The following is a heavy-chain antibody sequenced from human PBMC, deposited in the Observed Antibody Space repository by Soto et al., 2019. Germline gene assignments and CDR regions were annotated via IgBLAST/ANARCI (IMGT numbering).Heavy chain of an antibody. CDR2: LIPIFGTA. CDR1: GGTFSSYA. CDR3: ANYYYGSGSYYNYGMDV. V-gene: IGHV1-69*01. J-gene: IGHJ6*02. Sequence: QVQLVQSGAEVKKPGSSVKVSCKASGGTFSSYAISWVRQAPGQGLEWMGGLIPIFGTANYAQKFQGRVTITADESTSTAYMELSSPRSEDTAVYYCANYYYGSGSYYNYGMDVWGQGTTDTVSS. D-gene: IGHD3-10*01.